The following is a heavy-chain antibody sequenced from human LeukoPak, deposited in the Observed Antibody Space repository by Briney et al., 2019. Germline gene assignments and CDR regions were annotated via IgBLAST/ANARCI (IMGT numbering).Heavy chain of an antibody. CDR3: ARLGAVRFPVRWFDP. J-gene: IGHJ5*02. D-gene: IGHD3-3*01. Sequence: GESLKISCKGSGSSFTSYWIGWARQMPGKGLEWMGIIYPGDSDTRYSPSFQGQVTISADKSISPSYLQWTSLKASDPAMYYWARLGAVRFPVRWFDPWGQGTLVTVSS. CDR1: GSSFTSYW. CDR2: IYPGDSDT. V-gene: IGHV5-51*01.